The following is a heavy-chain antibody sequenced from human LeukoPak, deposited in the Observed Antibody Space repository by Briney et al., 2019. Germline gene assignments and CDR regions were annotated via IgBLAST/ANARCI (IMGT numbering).Heavy chain of an antibody. CDR1: GGSISSGDYY. J-gene: IGHJ6*04. Sequence: SETLSLTCTVSGGSISSGDYYWSWIRQPPGKGLEWIGYIYYSGSTYYNPSLKSRVTISVDTSKNQFSLKLSSVTAADTAVYSCAREEVGGIVVVPAATFHLNGMDVWGKGTTVTVSS. CDR3: AREEVGGIVVVPAATFHLNGMDV. V-gene: IGHV4-30-4*01. CDR2: IYYSGST. D-gene: IGHD2-2*01.